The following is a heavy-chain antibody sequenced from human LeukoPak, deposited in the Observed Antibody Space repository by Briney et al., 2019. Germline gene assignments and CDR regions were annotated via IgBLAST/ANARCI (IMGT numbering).Heavy chain of an antibody. D-gene: IGHD3-10*01. CDR2: IIPIFGTA. V-gene: IGHV1-69*13. CDR3: ARGKPYGSEFLYFDY. Sequence: SVKVSCKASGYTFTSYGISWVRQAPGQGLEWMGGIIPIFGTANYAQKFQGRVTITADESTSTAYMELSSLRSEDTAVYYCARGKPYGSEFLYFDYWGQGTLVTVSS. CDR1: GYTFTSYG. J-gene: IGHJ4*02.